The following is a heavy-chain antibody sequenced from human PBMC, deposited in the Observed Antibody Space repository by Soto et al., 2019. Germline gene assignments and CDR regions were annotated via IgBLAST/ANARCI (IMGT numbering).Heavy chain of an antibody. V-gene: IGHV1-46*01. CDR3: ARDSDSSGYSPFDY. J-gene: IGHJ4*02. Sequence: APVNLSRKASVYRYTIYHLHWRRLAPGQGLEWLGRINPIDSSTTYAQKFQGRVIMTRDTSTSTVYMELSSLRSEDTVVYYCARDSDSSGYSPFDYWGQGTLVTVSS. D-gene: IGHD3-22*01. CDR1: VYRYTIYH. CDR2: INPIDSST.